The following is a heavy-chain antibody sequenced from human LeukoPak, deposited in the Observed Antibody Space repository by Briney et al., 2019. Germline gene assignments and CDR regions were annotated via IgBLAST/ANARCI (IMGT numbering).Heavy chain of an antibody. CDR3: ARDSSGYYIDY. D-gene: IGHD3-22*01. CDR2: INWNGGST. Sequence: GGSLRLSCAASGFTFSSYAMSWVRQAPGKGLEWVSGINWNGGSTGYADSVKGRFTISRDNAKNSLYLQMNSLRAEDTALYYCARDSSGYYIDYWGQGTLVTVSS. V-gene: IGHV3-20*04. CDR1: GFTFSSYA. J-gene: IGHJ4*02.